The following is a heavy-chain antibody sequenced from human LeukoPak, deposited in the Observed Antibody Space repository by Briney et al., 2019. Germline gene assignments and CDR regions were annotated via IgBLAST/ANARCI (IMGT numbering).Heavy chain of an antibody. J-gene: IGHJ4*02. D-gene: IGHD3-22*01. Sequence: GGSLRLSCAASGFTFSSYTMNWIRQAPGKGLDWVSSISSSSYYIYYADSVKGRFTISRDNAKNSVYLQMNSLRDEDTAVYYCVRVGDYYDSGGYQGFDYWGQGTLVTVSS. CDR2: ISSSSYYI. CDR3: VRVGDYYDSGGYQGFDY. V-gene: IGHV3-21*01. CDR1: GFTFSSYT.